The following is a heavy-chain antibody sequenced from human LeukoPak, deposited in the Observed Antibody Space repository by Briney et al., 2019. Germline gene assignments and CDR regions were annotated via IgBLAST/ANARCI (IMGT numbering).Heavy chain of an antibody. V-gene: IGHV3-48*02. J-gene: IGHJ4*02. Sequence: PGGSLRLSCAASGFTFSSYSMNWVRQAPGKGLEWVSYISSSSSTIYYADSVKGRFTISRDNAKNSLYLQMNSLRDEDTAVYYCAKGMWIQLWSPFDYWGQGTLVTVSS. CDR2: ISSSSSTI. CDR1: GFTFSSYS. CDR3: AKGMWIQLWSPFDY. D-gene: IGHD5-18*01.